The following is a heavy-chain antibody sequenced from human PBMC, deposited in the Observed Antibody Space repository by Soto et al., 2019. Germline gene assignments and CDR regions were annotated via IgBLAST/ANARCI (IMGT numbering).Heavy chain of an antibody. D-gene: IGHD1-26*01. CDR1: GYSFTSYW. Sequence: GESLKISCKGFGYSFTSYWISWLRQMPGKGLEWMGRIEPSDSYTNYSPSFQGHVTISADKSISTAYLQWSSLKASDTAMYYCARHGKGGVYYYGMDVWGQGTTVTVSS. CDR2: IEPSDSYT. CDR3: ARHGKGGVYYYGMDV. J-gene: IGHJ6*02. V-gene: IGHV5-10-1*01.